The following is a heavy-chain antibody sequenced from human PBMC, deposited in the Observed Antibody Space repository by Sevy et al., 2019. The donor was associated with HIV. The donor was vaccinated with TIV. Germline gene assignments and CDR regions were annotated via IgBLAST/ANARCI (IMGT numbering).Heavy chain of an antibody. CDR1: GFTFSDYH. J-gene: IGHJ4*02. V-gene: IGHV3-11*01. Sequence: GGSLRLSCEASGFTFSDYHMTWIRQAPGKGLEWVAYISSRGSTEHYADSVKGRFTISSDNVKNSLYLQMDSLRGEDTAVYYCAREAEYYFDSWGQGSLVTVSS. CDR3: AREAEYYFDS. CDR2: ISSRGSTE. D-gene: IGHD6-19*01.